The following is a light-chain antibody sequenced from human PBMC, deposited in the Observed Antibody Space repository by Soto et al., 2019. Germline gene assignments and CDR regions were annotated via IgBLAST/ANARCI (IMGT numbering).Light chain of an antibody. CDR3: QHYKT. CDR1: QSIGGE. V-gene: IGKV1-5*03. CDR2: KAS. Sequence: DIQMTQSPSTLSASIGDRVTITCRASQSIGGELAWYQQKPGKAPKLLIYKASSLESGVPSTFSGSGSGTEFTLTISSLQPDDFGTYYCQHYKTFGQGTKVDIK. J-gene: IGKJ1*01.